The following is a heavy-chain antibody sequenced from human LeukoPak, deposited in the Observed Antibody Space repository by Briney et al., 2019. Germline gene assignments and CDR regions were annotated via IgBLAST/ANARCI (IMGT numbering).Heavy chain of an antibody. CDR3: ARGADYYDSSGYYKLLDY. CDR1: GYTFTSYY. CDR2: INPSGGST. V-gene: IGHV1-46*01. Sequence: ASVKVSCKASGYTFTSYYMHWVRQAPGQGLEWMGIINPSGGSTSYAQKFQGRVTITADESTSTAYMELSSLRSEDTAVYYCARGADYYDSSGYYKLLDYWGQGTLVTVSS. J-gene: IGHJ4*02. D-gene: IGHD3-22*01.